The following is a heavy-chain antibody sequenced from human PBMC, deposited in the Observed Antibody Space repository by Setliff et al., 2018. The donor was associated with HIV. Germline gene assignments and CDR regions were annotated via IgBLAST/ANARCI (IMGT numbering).Heavy chain of an antibody. V-gene: IGHV4-34*01. J-gene: IGHJ5*02. CDR2: INHSGST. CDR1: GGSFSNYY. D-gene: IGHD3-10*01. CDR3: ARARQVARIWFGELLRISWFDP. Sequence: SETLSLTCAIYGGSFSNYYWTWIRQPPGKGLEWIGEINHSGSTNYNPSLKSRVTISVDTSKNQFSLKLSSVTAADTAVYYCARARQVARIWFGELLRISWFDPWGQGTLVTVSS.